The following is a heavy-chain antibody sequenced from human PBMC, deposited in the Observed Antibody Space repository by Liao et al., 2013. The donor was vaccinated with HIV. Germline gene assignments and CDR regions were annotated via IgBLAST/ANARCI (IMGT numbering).Heavy chain of an antibody. CDR3: ARGKAWGFRVHFDY. D-gene: IGHD3-10*01. CDR2: INHSGST. Sequence: QVQLQQWGAGLLKPSETLSLTCAVYGGSFSGYYWSWIRQPPGKGLEWIGEINHSGSTNYNPSLKSRVTISVDTSKNQFSLKLSSVTAADTAVYYCARGKAWGFRVHFDYWGQGNPGHRSPQ. J-gene: IGHJ4*02. CDR1: GGSFSGYY. V-gene: IGHV4-34*01.